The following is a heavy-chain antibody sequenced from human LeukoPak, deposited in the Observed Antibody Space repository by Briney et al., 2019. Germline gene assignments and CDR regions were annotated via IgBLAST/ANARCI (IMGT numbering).Heavy chain of an antibody. CDR2: IYYSGST. CDR3: ARESLREGEDYGMDV. CDR1: GGSISSYY. J-gene: IGHJ6*02. D-gene: IGHD2-21*01. V-gene: IGHV4-59*01. Sequence: SETLSLTCTVSGGSISSYYWSWLRQPPGKGLEWIGYIYYSGSTNYNPSLKSRVTISVDTSKNQFSLKLSSVTAADTAVYYCARESLREGEDYGMDVWGQGTTVTVSS.